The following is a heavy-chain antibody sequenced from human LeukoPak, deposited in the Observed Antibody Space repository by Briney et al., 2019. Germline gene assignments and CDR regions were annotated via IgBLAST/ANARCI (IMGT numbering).Heavy chain of an antibody. D-gene: IGHD2-2*01. Sequence: GASVKVSCKASGYTFTSYGISWVRQAPGQGLEWMGWISAYNGNTNYAQKLQGRVTMTTDTSTSTAYMELRSLRSDDTAVYYCARFVYQLPLMHAGNYGMDVWGQGTTVTVSS. CDR3: ARFVYQLPLMHAGNYGMDV. J-gene: IGHJ6*02. CDR1: GYTFTSYG. CDR2: ISAYNGNT. V-gene: IGHV1-18*01.